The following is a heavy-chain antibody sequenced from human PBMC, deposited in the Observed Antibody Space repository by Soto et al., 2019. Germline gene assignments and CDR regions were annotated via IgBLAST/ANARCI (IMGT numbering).Heavy chain of an antibody. V-gene: IGHV3-9*01. CDR1: GFTFDDYA. CDR2: ISWNSGSI. D-gene: IGHD6-19*01. J-gene: IGHJ4*02. CDR3: AKDGDSSGWYGDFDY. Sequence: GGSLRLSCAASGFTFDDYAMHWVRQAPGKGLEWVSGISWNSGSIGYADSVKGRFTISRDNAKNSLYLQMNSLRAEDTALYYCAKDGDSSGWYGDFDYWGQGTLVTVSS.